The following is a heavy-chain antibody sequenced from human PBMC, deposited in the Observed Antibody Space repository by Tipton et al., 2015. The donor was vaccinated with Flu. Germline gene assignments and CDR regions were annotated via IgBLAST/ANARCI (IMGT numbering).Heavy chain of an antibody. V-gene: IGHV3-7*01. CDR1: GFPFSNFW. CDR3: VRHNNLDV. J-gene: IGHJ2*01. CDR2: IKQDGSDK. D-gene: IGHD5-24*01. Sequence: SLRLSCAASGFPFSNFWMTWVRQAPGKGLEWLANIKQDGSDKYYVDSVKGRFTISRDNAKNSLYLQMNSLRVEDTAVYYCVRHNNLDVWGRGTLVTVSS.